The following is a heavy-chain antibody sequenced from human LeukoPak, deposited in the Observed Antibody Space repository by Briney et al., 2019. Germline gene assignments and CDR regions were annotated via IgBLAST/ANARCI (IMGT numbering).Heavy chain of an antibody. CDR2: IRSKANSYAT. V-gene: IGHV3-73*01. CDR3: ARDPGVDIVVVVAATLLLDY. Sequence: GGSLRLSCAASGFILSDSAIHWVRQASGKGLEWVGRIRSKANSYATAYAASVKGRFTISRDDSRNTAYLQMNSLRAEDTAVYYCARDPGVDIVVVVAATLLLDYWGQGTLVTVSS. D-gene: IGHD2-15*01. CDR1: GFILSDSA. J-gene: IGHJ4*02.